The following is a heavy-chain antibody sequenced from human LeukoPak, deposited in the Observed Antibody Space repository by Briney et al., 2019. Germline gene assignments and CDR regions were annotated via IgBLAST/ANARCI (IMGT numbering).Heavy chain of an antibody. Sequence: ASETLSLTCTVYGGSISSYYWSWIRPPPGKGLEWNGYIYYSGSTNYNPSLKSRVTISVDTSKNQFSLKLSSVTAADTAVYYCAREGYSGYDSYYYYYMDVWGKGTTVTVSS. J-gene: IGHJ6*03. CDR1: GGSISSYY. CDR3: AREGYSGYDSYYYYYMDV. D-gene: IGHD5-12*01. V-gene: IGHV4-59*01. CDR2: IYYSGST.